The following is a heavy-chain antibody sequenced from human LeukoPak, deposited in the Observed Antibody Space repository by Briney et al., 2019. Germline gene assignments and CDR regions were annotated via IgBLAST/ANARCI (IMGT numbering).Heavy chain of an antibody. CDR3: AKSLYCSSTSCPPADYYYYYMDV. CDR1: GFTFSSYG. J-gene: IGHJ6*03. V-gene: IGHV3-30*02. Sequence: PGGSLRLSCAASGFTFSSYGMHWVRQAPGKGLEWVAVIWYDGSNKYYADSVKGRFTISRDNSKNTLYLQMNSLRAEDTAVYYCAKSLYCSSTSCPPADYYYYYMDVWGKGTTVTVSS. CDR2: IWYDGSNK. D-gene: IGHD2-2*01.